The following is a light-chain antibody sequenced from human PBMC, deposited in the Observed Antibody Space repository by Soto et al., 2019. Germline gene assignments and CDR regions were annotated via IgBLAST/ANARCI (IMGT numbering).Light chain of an antibody. CDR3: QQIYSTPP. CDR1: QSISSY. CDR2: AAS. J-gene: IGKJ1*01. Sequence: DIQMTQSPSSLSASVGDRVTITCRASQSISSYLNWYQQKPGKAPKLLIYAASSLQSGVPSSFSGSGSGKVFPFTLSSLKPKVFAPYSCQQIYSTPPFAQGTKVNIK. V-gene: IGKV1-39*01.